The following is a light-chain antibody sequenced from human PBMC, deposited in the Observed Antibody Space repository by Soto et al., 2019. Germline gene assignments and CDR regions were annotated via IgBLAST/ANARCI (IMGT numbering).Light chain of an antibody. CDR3: HEWDSYPWT. J-gene: IGKJ1*01. V-gene: IGKV1-5*03. CDR1: QSPSGW. Sequence: DIQLTQSPSTLSASVGDRVIITCRASQSPSGWLAWYQQKPGKAPKLLIDKASTLKSGVPTRFSGSGPGTAFTLPLSSMQPDDCATSYCHEWDSYPWTFGQGTKV. CDR2: KAS.